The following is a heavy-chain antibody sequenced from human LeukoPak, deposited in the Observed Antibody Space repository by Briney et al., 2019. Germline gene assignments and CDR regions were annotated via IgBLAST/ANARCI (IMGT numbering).Heavy chain of an antibody. Sequence: RPGGSLRLSSAASGFTFSSYAMSWVRQAPGKGLEWVSAISGSGGSTYYADSVKGRFTISRDNSKNTLYLQMNSLRAEDTAVYYCAKGLIEYGSSGLIFDYWGQGTLVTVS. CDR2: ISGSGGST. D-gene: IGHD6-6*01. CDR3: AKGLIEYGSSGLIFDY. J-gene: IGHJ4*02. CDR1: GFTFSSYA. V-gene: IGHV3-23*01.